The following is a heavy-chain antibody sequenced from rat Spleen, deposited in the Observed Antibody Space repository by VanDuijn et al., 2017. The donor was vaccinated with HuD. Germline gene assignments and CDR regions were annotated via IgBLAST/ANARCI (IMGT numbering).Heavy chain of an antibody. CDR3: TRKYTTDSYWYFDF. CDR1: GFTFNNYW. Sequence: EVQLVESGGGLVQPGSPLKVSCAASGFTFNNYWMTWIRQAPGKGLEWVASITNTGGSTYYPDSVKGRFTISRDNAKSTLYLQMNSLRSEDTATYYCTRKYTTDSYWYFDFWGPGTMVTVSS. D-gene: IGHD1-6*01. J-gene: IGHJ1*01. CDR2: ITNTGGST. V-gene: IGHV5-31*01.